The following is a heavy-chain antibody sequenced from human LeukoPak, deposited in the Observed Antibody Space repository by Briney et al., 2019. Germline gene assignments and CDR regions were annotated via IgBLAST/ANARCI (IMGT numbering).Heavy chain of an antibody. V-gene: IGHV4-34*01. CDR1: GGSFSGYY. CDR2: INHSGST. D-gene: IGHD4/OR15-4a*01. J-gene: IGHJ4*02. Sequence: SETLSLTCAVSGGSFSGYYWSWLRQPPGKGLEWIGEINHSGSTNYNPSLKSRVTISLDTSKKQFSLKLSSVTAADTAVYYCARVFDYVQIDYWGQGTLVTVSS. CDR3: ARVFDYVQIDY.